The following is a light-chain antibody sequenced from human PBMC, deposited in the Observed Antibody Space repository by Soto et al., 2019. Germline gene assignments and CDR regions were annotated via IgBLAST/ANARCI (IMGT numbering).Light chain of an antibody. Sequence: DIQMPQSPSSLSASVGDSVTITCRASQSINISVSWYQQKPGKAPKLLINVASTLQGGVPSRFSGSGSGTEFTLAISSLQPEDSATYYCQQSFSTPQTFGGGTRVEIK. CDR2: VAS. V-gene: IGKV1-39*01. J-gene: IGKJ4*01. CDR1: QSINIS. CDR3: QQSFSTPQT.